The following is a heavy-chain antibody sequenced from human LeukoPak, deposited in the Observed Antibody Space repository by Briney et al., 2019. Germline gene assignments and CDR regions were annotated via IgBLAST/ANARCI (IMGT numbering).Heavy chain of an antibody. D-gene: IGHD3-22*01. V-gene: IGHV3-23*01. CDR1: GFTFSSYG. CDR2: IGVGGTT. CDR3: AKTQGYYDC. J-gene: IGHJ4*02. Sequence: PGGPLRLSCAASGFTFSSYGMNWVRQAPGKGLEWVSGIGVGGTTYYADSVKGRFTISRDTSKNTLYLQMNSLRAEDTAVYYCAKTQGYYDCWGQGTLVTVSS.